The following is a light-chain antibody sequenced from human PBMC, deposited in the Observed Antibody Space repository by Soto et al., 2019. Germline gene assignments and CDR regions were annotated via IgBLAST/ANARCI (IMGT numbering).Light chain of an antibody. Sequence: DIQMTQSPSTLSASVGDRVTITCRASQSISSWLAWYQQKPGKAPKLLIYDASSLECGVPSRFSGSGSGTECTLTISSLQPDDFATYYCQQYNSYSPLTFGGGTKVEIK. V-gene: IGKV1-5*01. CDR2: DAS. J-gene: IGKJ4*01. CDR3: QQYNSYSPLT. CDR1: QSISSW.